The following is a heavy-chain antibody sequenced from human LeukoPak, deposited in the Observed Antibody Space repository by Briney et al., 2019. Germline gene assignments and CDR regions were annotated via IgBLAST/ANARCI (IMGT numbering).Heavy chain of an antibody. Sequence: PSETLSLTCTVSGGTIRSSNYYWGWIRQPPGKGLEWIGTIYYSGSTYYHPSLKSRVTISVDTSKNQFSLKLSSVTAADTAVYYCARHVVTADPYYFDYWGQGTLATVSS. CDR2: IYYSGST. CDR3: ARHVVTADPYYFDY. V-gene: IGHV4-39*01. D-gene: IGHD2-21*02. J-gene: IGHJ4*02. CDR1: GGTIRSSNYY.